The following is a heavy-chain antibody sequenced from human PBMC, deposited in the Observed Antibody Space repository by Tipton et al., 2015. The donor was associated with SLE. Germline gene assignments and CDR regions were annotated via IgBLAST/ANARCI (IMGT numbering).Heavy chain of an antibody. J-gene: IGHJ4*02. Sequence: SLRLSCAASGFTFSSYGMHWVRQAPGRGLEWVAVIWYDGSKEDYADSVKGRFTSSRENAKNFVYLQMNSLRVGDTAVYYCTRGASGWDYWGQGTLVTVSS. CDR3: TRGASGWDY. CDR2: IWYDGSKE. D-gene: IGHD6-25*01. V-gene: IGHV3-33*01. CDR1: GFTFSSYG.